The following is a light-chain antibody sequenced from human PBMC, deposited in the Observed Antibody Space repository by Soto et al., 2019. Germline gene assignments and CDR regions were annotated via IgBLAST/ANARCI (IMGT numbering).Light chain of an antibody. CDR2: LEGSGSY. CDR3: ETWDTNTRV. J-gene: IGLJ2*01. V-gene: IGLV4-60*03. CDR1: SGHSSNI. Sequence: QSVLTQSSSASASLGSSVKLTCTLSSGHSSNIIAWHQQQPGKAPRYLMKLEGSGSYNQGGVVPDRFSGSSSGAARYLTISNLQSEDEADYYCETWDTNTRVFGGGTKLTVL.